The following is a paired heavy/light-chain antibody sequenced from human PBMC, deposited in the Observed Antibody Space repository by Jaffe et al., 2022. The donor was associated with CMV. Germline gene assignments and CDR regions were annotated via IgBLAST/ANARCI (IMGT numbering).Heavy chain of an antibody. J-gene: IGHJ4*02. D-gene: IGHD6-6*01. Sequence: EVQLVESGGDLVQPGGSLRLSCAASGFIFSNSEMNWVRQAPGKGLEWLSYINNGGSIRYYADSVKGRFTVSRDNAKNSLYLQMKSLRVEDTAVYYCARMYTSSSGKTIDYWGQGTLVTVSS. CDR2: INNGGSIR. V-gene: IGHV3-48*03. CDR3: ARMYTSSSGKTIDY. CDR1: GFIFSNSE.
Light chain of an antibody. J-gene: IGKJ3*01. V-gene: IGKV3-20*01. CDR2: ATS. Sequence: IVLTQSPGTLSLSPGERATLSCRASQSVSSNYLAWYRQKPGRAPRLLIYATSIRATGIPDRFSGSGSGTDFTLTISRLEPEDFAVYFCQHFSSSPFTFGPGTIVDIK. CDR3: QHFSSSPFT. CDR1: QSVSSNY.